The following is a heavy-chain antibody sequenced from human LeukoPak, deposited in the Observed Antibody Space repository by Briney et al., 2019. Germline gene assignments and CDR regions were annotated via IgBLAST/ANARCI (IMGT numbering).Heavy chain of an antibody. V-gene: IGHV1-24*01. J-gene: IGHJ4*02. CDR3: ATGRGKNPYSTIFGVVVFDY. D-gene: IGHD3-3*01. CDR1: GYTLTELS. CDR2: FDPEDGET. Sequence: EASVKVSCKVSGYTLTELSMHWVRQAPGKGLEWMGGFDPEDGETIYAQKFQGGVTMTEDTSTDTAYMELSSLRSEDTAVYYCATGRGKNPYSTIFGVVVFDYWGQGTLVTVSS.